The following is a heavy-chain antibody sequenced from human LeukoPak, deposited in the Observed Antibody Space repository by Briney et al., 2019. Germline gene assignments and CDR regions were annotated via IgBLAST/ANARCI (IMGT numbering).Heavy chain of an antibody. Sequence: PGGSLRLSCAASGFTFSSYSMNWVRQAPGKGLEWVSSISSSSSYIYYADSVKGRFTISRDNAKNSLYLQMNSLRAEDTAVYYCARGPPLYCSGGSCSGSSFDYWGQGTLVTVSS. J-gene: IGHJ4*02. CDR2: ISSSSSYI. V-gene: IGHV3-21*01. D-gene: IGHD2-15*01. CDR1: GFTFSSYS. CDR3: ARGPPLYCSGGSCSGSSFDY.